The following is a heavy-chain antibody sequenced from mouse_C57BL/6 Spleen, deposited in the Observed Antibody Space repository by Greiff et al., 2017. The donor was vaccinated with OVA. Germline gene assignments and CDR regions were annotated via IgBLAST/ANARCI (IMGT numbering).Heavy chain of an antibody. J-gene: IGHJ1*03. Sequence: EVKLVESGGGLVKPGGSLKLSCAASGFTFSDYGMHWVRQAPEKGLEWVAYISSGSSTIYYADTVKGRFTISRDNAKNTLFLQMTSLRSEDTAMYYWARTITTVGARYVDVWGTGTTVTVSS. D-gene: IGHD1-1*01. CDR3: ARTITTVGARYVDV. V-gene: IGHV5-17*01. CDR2: ISSGSSTI. CDR1: GFTFSDYG.